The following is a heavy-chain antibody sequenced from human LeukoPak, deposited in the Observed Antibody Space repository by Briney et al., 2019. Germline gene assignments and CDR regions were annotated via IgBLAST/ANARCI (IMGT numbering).Heavy chain of an antibody. CDR3: ARDSGSYSFQS. J-gene: IGHJ4*02. D-gene: IGHD1-26*01. CDR1: GGSISSNY. CDR2: RYDTGGT. V-gene: IGHV4-59*01. Sequence: PSKTLSLTCTVSGGSISSNYWSWIRQPPGKGLEWIGCRYDTGGTNYNPSLQSRVTVSVDTSKNQFSLKLTSVTAADTAVYYCARDSGSYSFQSWGQGTLVTVFS.